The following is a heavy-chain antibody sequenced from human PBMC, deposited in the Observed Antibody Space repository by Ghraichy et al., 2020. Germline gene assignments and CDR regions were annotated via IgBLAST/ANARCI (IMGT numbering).Heavy chain of an antibody. V-gene: IGHV3-23*01. Sequence: GGSLRLSCAASGFTFSSYAMSWVRQAPGKGLEWVSAISGSGGSTYYADSVKGRFTISRDNSKNTLYLQMNSLRAEDTAVYYCAKDLLWSGSYDRWYTTLDVWGQGTTVTVSS. CDR2: ISGSGGST. CDR1: GFTFSSYA. CDR3: AKDLLWSGSYDRWYTTLDV. J-gene: IGHJ6*02. D-gene: IGHD1-26*01.